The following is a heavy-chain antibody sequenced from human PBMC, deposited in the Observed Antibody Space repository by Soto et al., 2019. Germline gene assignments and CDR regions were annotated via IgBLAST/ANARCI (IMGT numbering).Heavy chain of an antibody. D-gene: IGHD3-16*02. CDR3: AKPLEPSLYDYVWGSYRYRPDYHYYGMDV. J-gene: IGHJ6*02. CDR2: ISYDGSNK. V-gene: IGHV3-30*18. Sequence: PGGSLRLSCAASGFTFSSYGMHWVRQAPGKGLEWVAVISYDGSNKYYADSVKGRFTISRDNSKNTLYLQMNSLRAEDTAVYYCAKPLEPSLYDYVWGSYRYRPDYHYYGMDVWGQGTTVTVSS. CDR1: GFTFSSYG.